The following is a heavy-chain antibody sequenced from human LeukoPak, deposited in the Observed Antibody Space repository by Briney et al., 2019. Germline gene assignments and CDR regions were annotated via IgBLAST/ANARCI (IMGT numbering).Heavy chain of an antibody. V-gene: IGHV1-69*13. J-gene: IGHJ6*02. CDR3: ASMPALYYGMDV. D-gene: IGHD2-2*01. CDR2: IIPIFGTA. Sequence: GASVKVSCKASGGTFSSYAISWVRQAPGQGLEWMGGIIPIFGTANYAQKFQGRVTITADESTSTAYMELSSLRSEDTAVYYCASMPALYYGMDVWGQGTTVTVSS. CDR1: GGTFSSYA.